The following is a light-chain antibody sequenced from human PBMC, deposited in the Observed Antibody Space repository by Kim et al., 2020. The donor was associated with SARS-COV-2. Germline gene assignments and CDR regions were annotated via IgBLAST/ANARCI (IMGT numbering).Light chain of an antibody. Sequence: DIQMTQSPSTLSASVGDSVIITCRASQSISSWLAWYQQKPGKAPKLLIYKASSLESEVPSRFSGSGFGTEFTLTINSLQPDDFATYYCQSRGTFGQGTKVDIK. CDR3: QSRGT. CDR2: KAS. J-gene: IGKJ1*01. V-gene: IGKV1-5*03. CDR1: QSISSW.